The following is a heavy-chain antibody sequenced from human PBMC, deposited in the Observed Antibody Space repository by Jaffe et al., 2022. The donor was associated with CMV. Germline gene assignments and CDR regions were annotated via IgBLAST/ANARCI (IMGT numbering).Heavy chain of an antibody. CDR3: ARVPSYCSGGGSCQVREGIDY. J-gene: IGHJ4*02. CDR1: GYTFNTYD. CDR2: MNPNSGNT. V-gene: IGHV1-8*01. D-gene: IGHD2-15*01. Sequence: QVQLVQSGAEVKNPGASVKVSCKASGYTFNTYDINWVRQATGQGLEWMGWMNPNSGNTDYAQKFQGRISMTRDTSISTAYMELSSLRSEDTAVYYCARVPSYCSGGGSCQVREGIDYWGQGTLVTVSS.